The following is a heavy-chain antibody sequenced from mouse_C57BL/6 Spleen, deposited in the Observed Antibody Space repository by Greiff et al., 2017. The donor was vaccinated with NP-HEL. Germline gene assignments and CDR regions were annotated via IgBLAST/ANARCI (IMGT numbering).Heavy chain of an antibody. CDR2: INPNNGGT. J-gene: IGHJ3*01. CDR1: GYTFTDYN. V-gene: IGHV1-22*01. CDR3: ARPLYYYGSSPFAY. D-gene: IGHD1-1*01. Sequence: EVQLQQSGPELVKPGASVKMSCKASGYTFTDYNMHWVKQSHGKSLEWIGYINPNNGGTSYNQKFKGKATLTVNKSSSTAYMELRSLTSEDSAVYYCARPLYYYGSSPFAYWGQGTLVTVSA.